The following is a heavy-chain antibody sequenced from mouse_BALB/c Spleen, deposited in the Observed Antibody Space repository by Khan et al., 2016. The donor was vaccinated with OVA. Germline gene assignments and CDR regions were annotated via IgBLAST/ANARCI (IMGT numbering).Heavy chain of an antibody. CDR1: GFSLTNYG. CDR2: IWSDGST. CDR3: ARQPYYHWNIMDY. V-gene: IGHV2-6-1*01. J-gene: IGHJ4*01. Sequence: QVQLKESGPGLVAPSQSLSITCTISGFSLTNYGVHWVRQPPGKGLEWLVVIWSDGSTTYYSALKSRLTINKDNSKNQVSVKMNGLQTDDAAVYVCARQPYYHWNIMDYWGQGTSVTGAS. D-gene: IGHD2-4*01.